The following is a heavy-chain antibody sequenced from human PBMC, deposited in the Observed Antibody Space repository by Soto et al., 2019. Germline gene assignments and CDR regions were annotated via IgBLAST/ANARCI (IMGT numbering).Heavy chain of an antibody. Sequence: VQLVQSGAEVKKPGASVKVSCKASGYIFVNYGTASARHAPRPALEWMGLISPYSPNTHSASKVQGRLTMTADTSTGTVYVDLGSRRADETAVYYWGMGENYGTPTPEDVWGQGTTVTVSS. CDR1: GYIFVNYG. CDR2: ISPYSPNT. CDR3: GMGENYGTPTPEDV. D-gene: IGHD3-16*01. J-gene: IGHJ6*02. V-gene: IGHV1-18*01.